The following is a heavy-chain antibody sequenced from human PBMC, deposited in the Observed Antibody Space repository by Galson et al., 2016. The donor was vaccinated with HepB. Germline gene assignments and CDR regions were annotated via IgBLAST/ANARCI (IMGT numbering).Heavy chain of an antibody. V-gene: IGHV3-48*02. CDR1: GFTFSAYA. J-gene: IGHJ4*02. CDR3: VRADGSDWDVDS. D-gene: IGHD2-15*01. CDR2: INKNSGSI. Sequence: SLRLSCAASGFTFSAYAMNWVRQAPGKGLEWVSYINKNSGSIYYADSVKGQFTISRDDAKNSLFLHIISLSDEDTAVYYCVRADGSDWDVDSWGQGTLVTVSS.